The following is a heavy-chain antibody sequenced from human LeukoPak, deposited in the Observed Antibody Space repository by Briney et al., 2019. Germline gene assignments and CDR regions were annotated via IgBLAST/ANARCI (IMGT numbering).Heavy chain of an antibody. Sequence: HPGGSLRLSCAASGFTFSNYWMSWVRQAPGKGLVWVSRINSDGSSTSYADSVKGRFTISRDNAKNTLYLQMNSLRAEDTAVYYCATLPYYYYYMDVWGKGTTVTISS. CDR1: GFTFSNYW. V-gene: IGHV3-74*01. J-gene: IGHJ6*03. CDR2: INSDGSST. CDR3: ATLPYYYYYMDV.